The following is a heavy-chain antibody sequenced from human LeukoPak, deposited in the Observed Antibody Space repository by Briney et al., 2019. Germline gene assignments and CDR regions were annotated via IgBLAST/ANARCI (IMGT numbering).Heavy chain of an antibody. D-gene: IGHD3-16*01. Sequence: PGGSLRLSCAASGFTFSSYAMTWVRQAPGEGLQWVSDISGSGSSAYYADSVRGRFTISRDNSKNTLYLQMNSLRAEDTAVYYLAKGQATKGGWGTLFQHWGQGTLVTVSS. CDR3: AKGQATKGGWGTLFQH. CDR2: ISGSGSSA. V-gene: IGHV3-23*01. CDR1: GFTFSSYA. J-gene: IGHJ1*01.